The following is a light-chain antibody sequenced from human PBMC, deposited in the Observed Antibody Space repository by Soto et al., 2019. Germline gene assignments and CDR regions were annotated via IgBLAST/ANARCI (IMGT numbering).Light chain of an antibody. CDR1: TDDVGSTDS. CDR3: RTYTTTGSSI. J-gene: IGLJ1*01. V-gene: IGLV2-14*01. CDR2: EVK. Sequence: QSALTQPASVSGSPGQSITITCSGTTDDVGSTDSVSWYQHHPGEAPRLVIYEVKNRPSGVPGRFSGSKSVNTASLSISGLQPEDEADYHCRTYTTTGSSIFGSGTKLTVL.